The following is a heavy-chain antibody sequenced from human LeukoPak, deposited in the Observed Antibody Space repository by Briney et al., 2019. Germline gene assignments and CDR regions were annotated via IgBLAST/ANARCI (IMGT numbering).Heavy chain of an antibody. CDR1: GYTFTGYY. Sequence: ASVKVSCKASGYTFTGYYIHWVRQAPGQGLEWMGWINPNSGGTNYAQRFQGRVTMTRDASIRTAYMELSRLRSDDTAVYYCARDQRALLRYFDWSFDPWGQGTLVTVSS. J-gene: IGHJ5*02. V-gene: IGHV1-2*02. CDR3: ARDQRALLRYFDWSFDP. D-gene: IGHD3-9*01. CDR2: INPNSGGT.